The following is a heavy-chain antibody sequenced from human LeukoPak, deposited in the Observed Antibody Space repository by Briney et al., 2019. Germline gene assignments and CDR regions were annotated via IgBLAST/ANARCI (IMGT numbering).Heavy chain of an antibody. J-gene: IGHJ6*03. D-gene: IGHD3-10*01. Sequence: GGSLRLSCAASGFTLSSYAMSWVRQAPGKGLEWVSSISASGGSTNYADPVKGRFTISRDNSKNTVYLQMNSLRAEDTAVYYCAKVMKGSERLTMVRGVIIKTTGLYYMDVWGKGTTVTVSS. CDR2: ISASGGST. CDR1: GFTLSSYA. CDR3: AKVMKGSERLTMVRGVIIKTTGLYYMDV. V-gene: IGHV3-23*01.